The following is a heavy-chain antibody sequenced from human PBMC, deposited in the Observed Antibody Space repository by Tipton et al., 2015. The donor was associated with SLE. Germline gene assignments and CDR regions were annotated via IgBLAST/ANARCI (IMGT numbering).Heavy chain of an antibody. CDR1: GGSISSHF. Sequence: TLSLTCSVSGGSISSHFWSWIRQPPGKGLEWIGYFDHSGTTNYNPSLKSRVTISADTSKDEFALKLSSVTGADTAVYYCARGDTVFDYWGQGTLVTVSS. J-gene: IGHJ4*02. V-gene: IGHV4-59*11. D-gene: IGHD3-16*01. CDR3: ARGDTVFDY. CDR2: FDHSGTT.